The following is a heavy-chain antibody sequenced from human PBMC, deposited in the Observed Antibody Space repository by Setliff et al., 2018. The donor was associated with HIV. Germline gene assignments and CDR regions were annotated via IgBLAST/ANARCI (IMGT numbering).Heavy chain of an antibody. CDR1: GYTFTGYY. D-gene: IGHD1-26*01. V-gene: IGHV1-2*06. J-gene: IGHJ3*02. Sequence: VASVKVSCKASGYTFTGYYMHWVRQAPGQGLEWMGRINPNSGGTNYAQKCQGRVTMTRDTSISKAYMELSRLRSDDTAVYYCARGTRVGANDAFDIWGQGTMVTVSS. CDR3: ARGTRVGANDAFDI. CDR2: INPNSGGT.